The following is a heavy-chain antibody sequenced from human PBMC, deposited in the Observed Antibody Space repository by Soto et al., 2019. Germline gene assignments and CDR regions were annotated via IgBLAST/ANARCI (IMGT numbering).Heavy chain of an antibody. CDR1: GGTFSSYT. V-gene: IGHV1-69*02. CDR2: IIPILGIA. CDR3: ARIYGDYGGLNWFDP. Sequence: QVQLVQSGAEVKKPGSSVKVSCKASGGTFSSYTISWVRQAPGQGLEWMGRIIPILGIANYAQKFQGRVTITADKSTSTAYMELSSLRSEETAVYYCARIYGDYGGLNWFDPWGQGTLVTVSS. D-gene: IGHD4-17*01. J-gene: IGHJ5*02.